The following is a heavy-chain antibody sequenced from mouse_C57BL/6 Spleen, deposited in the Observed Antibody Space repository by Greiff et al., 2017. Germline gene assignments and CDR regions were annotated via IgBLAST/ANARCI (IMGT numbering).Heavy chain of an antibody. CDR3: AREERDAMDY. CDR2: IYPGDGDT. J-gene: IGHJ4*01. V-gene: IGHV1-80*01. CDR1: GYAFSSYW. Sequence: LQESGAELVKPGASVKISCKASGYAFSSYWVNWVKQRPGKGLEWIGQIYPGDGDTNYNGKFKGKATLTADKSSSTAYMQLSSLTSEDSAVYFCAREERDAMDYWGQGTSVTVSS.